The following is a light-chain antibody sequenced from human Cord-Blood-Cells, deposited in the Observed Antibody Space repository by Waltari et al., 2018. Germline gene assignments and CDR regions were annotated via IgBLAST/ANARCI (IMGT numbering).Light chain of an antibody. Sequence: QSALTQPRSVSGSPGQSVTIPCTGTSRDVGGYNYVSWYQQHPGNAPKLMIYDVSKRPSGVPDRFSGSKSGNTASLTISGLQAEDEADYYCCSYAGSYVVFGGGTKLTVL. J-gene: IGLJ2*01. CDR3: CSYAGSYVV. CDR1: SRDVGGYNY. CDR2: DVS. V-gene: IGLV2-11*01.